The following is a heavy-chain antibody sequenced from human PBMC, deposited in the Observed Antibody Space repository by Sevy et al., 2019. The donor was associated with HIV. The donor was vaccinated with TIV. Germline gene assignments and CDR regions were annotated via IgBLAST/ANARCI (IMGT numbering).Heavy chain of an antibody. Sequence: GGSLRLSCAASGFTFSSYWMHWVRQAPGKGLVWVSRINSDGSSTGYADSVKGRFTISRDNAKNTLYLQMNSLRAEDTAVYYCARDKDGYYVFWSGSYYYYGMDVWGQGTTVTVSS. CDR1: GFTFSSYW. D-gene: IGHD3-3*01. J-gene: IGHJ6*02. CDR3: ARDKDGYYVFWSGSYYYYGMDV. CDR2: INSDGSST. V-gene: IGHV3-74*01.